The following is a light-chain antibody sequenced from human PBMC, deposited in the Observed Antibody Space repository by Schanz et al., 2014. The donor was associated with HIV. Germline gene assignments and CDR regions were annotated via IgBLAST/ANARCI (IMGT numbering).Light chain of an antibody. Sequence: IQMTQSPATLYASVGDRVTITCRTSQSIGNSLAWLQQKPGRAPKVLIYKASTLESGVPSTFRGSGSGTDFTLTISSLQPDDFATYYCQQSHTYPYTFGQGTTLEIK. CDR2: KAS. CDR3: QQSHTYPYT. J-gene: IGKJ2*01. CDR1: QSIGNS. V-gene: IGKV1-5*03.